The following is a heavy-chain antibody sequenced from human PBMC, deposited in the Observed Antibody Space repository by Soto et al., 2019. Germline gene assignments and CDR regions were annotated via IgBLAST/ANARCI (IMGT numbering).Heavy chain of an antibody. CDR1: GGSISSAGYN. D-gene: IGHD3-10*01. CDR2: IYYSGST. J-gene: IGHJ4*02. CDR3: ARYGSGSYYSTTFDY. V-gene: IGHV4-31*03. Sequence: QVQLQESGPGLVKPSQTLSLTCTVSGGSISSAGYNWSWIRQHPGKGLEWIGYIYYSGSTYYNPSLKRRVTISVDTSKNQCSLKLSSVTAADTAVYYCARYGSGSYYSTTFDYWGQGTLVTVSS.